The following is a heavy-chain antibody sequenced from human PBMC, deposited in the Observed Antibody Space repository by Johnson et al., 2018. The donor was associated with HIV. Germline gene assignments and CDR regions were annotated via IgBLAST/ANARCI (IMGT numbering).Heavy chain of an antibody. CDR2: IYSGGST. CDR1: GFTVSDNY. J-gene: IGHJ3*02. V-gene: IGHV3-66*01. Sequence: VQLVESGGGLVQPGGSLRLSCAASGFTVSDNYMIWVRQAPGKGLEWVSVIYSGGSTYYADSVKGRFTISRDNSKNTLYVQMNSLRAEDTAVYYCARGIQPDAFDIWGQGTMVTVSS. D-gene: IGHD2-2*01. CDR3: ARGIQPDAFDI.